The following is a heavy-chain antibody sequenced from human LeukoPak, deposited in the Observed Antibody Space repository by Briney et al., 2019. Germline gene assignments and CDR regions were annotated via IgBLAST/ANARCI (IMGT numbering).Heavy chain of an antibody. D-gene: IGHD6-25*01. CDR3: ARNLRLYYFDY. V-gene: IGHV3-11*01. J-gene: IGHJ4*02. CDR2: ISSSGSTI. Sequence: PGGSLRLSCAASGFTFSDYFMTWIRQAPGKGLEWVSYISSSGSTIYYADSVKGRFTISRDNAKNSLYLQMNSLRAEDTAVYYCARNLRLYYFDYWGQGTLVTVSS. CDR1: GFTFSDYF.